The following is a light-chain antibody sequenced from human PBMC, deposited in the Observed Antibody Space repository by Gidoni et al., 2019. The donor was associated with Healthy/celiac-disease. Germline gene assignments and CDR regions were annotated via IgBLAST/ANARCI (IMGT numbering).Light chain of an antibody. V-gene: IGKV3-11*01. Sequence: EIVLTQSPATLSSSPGERATLSCRASQSVSSYLAWYQQKPGQAPRLLIDDASNRATGIPARFSGSGSGTDFTLTISSLEPEDFAVYYCQQRSNWPPRTFGGGTKVEIK. CDR3: QQRSNWPPRT. CDR2: DAS. CDR1: QSVSSY. J-gene: IGKJ4*01.